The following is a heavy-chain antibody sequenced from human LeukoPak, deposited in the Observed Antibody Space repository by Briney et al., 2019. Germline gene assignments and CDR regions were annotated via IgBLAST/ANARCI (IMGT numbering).Heavy chain of an antibody. Sequence: SETLSLTCTVSGGSISSYYWSWIRQPPGKGLEWIGYIYYSGSTNYNPSLKSRVTISVDTSKNQFSLKLSSVTAADTAVYYCARGRRWSDYWGQGTLVTVSS. CDR1: GGSISSYY. D-gene: IGHD4-23*01. CDR3: ARGRRWSDY. J-gene: IGHJ4*02. CDR2: IYYSGST. V-gene: IGHV4-59*01.